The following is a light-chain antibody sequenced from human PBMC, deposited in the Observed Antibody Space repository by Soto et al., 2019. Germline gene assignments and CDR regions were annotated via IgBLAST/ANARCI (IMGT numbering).Light chain of an antibody. CDR1: KLGEKF. Sequence: SYELIQPPSVSVSPGQTASITCTGDKLGEKFASWYRQKSGQSPVLIIYQDNKRPSGIPERFSGSNSGNTATLTISGARTVDEDDYYCRAWDPTTYYVFGTGTRAPS. V-gene: IGLV3-1*01. J-gene: IGLJ1*01. CDR3: RAWDPTTYYV. CDR2: QDN.